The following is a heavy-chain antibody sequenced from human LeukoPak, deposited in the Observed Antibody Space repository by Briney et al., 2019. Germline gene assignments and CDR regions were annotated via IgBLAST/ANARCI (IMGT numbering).Heavy chain of an antibody. CDR3: ARDLITMREFQVDY. CDR2: ITPIFETP. J-gene: IGHJ4*02. CDR1: GGTFSSHS. Sequence: EASVKVSCKASGGTFSSHSISWVRQAPGQGLEWMGGITPIFETPHYAQKFQGRVTITANESTTTAYMELSSLRSEDTAVYYCARDLITMREFQVDYWGQGTLVTVSS. D-gene: IGHD3-22*01. V-gene: IGHV1-69*01.